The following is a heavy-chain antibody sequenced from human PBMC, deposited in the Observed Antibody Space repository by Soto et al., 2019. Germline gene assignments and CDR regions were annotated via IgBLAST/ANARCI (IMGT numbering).Heavy chain of an antibody. D-gene: IGHD6-13*01. CDR3: TRDVARDSSAWGRFAL. V-gene: IGHV3-7*01. CDR2: IKFDASEK. CDR1: GFSFGVYW. Sequence: GWSLRISCAASGFSFGVYWMSWVRQAPGKGLEWVATIKFDASEKKYVDSVKGRFTMSRDNAKNSLYLQMNSLRAEDTAVYYCTRDVARDSSAWGRFALCGQGSLVTGS. J-gene: IGHJ5*02.